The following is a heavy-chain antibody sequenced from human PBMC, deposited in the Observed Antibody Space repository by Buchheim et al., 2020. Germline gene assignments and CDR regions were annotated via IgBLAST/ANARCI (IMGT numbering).Heavy chain of an antibody. CDR3: ARDMRELPALDY. V-gene: IGHV3-33*01. D-gene: IGHD1-26*01. Sequence: QVQLVESGGGVVQPGRSLRLSCAASGFTFSSYGMHWVRQAPGKGLEWVAVIWYDGSNKYYADFVKGRFTISRDNSKNTLYLQMNSLRAEDTAVYYCARDMRELPALDYWGQGTL. J-gene: IGHJ4*02. CDR2: IWYDGSNK. CDR1: GFTFSSYG.